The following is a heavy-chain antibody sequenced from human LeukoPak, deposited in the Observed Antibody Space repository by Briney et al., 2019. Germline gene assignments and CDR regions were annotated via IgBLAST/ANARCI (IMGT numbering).Heavy chain of an antibody. CDR1: GFTFSDYA. D-gene: IGHD3-22*01. CDR3: AKREYYDSGALRAPFEY. J-gene: IGHJ4*02. CDR2: ITGGGRT. V-gene: IGHV3-23*01. Sequence: QTGGSLRLSCAASGFTFSDYAMSWVRQAPGKGPEWVSAITGGGRTYYADSVKGRFTISRDSSKNTLYLQMNSLRAEDTAIYYCAKREYYDSGALRAPFEYWGQGTLVTVSS.